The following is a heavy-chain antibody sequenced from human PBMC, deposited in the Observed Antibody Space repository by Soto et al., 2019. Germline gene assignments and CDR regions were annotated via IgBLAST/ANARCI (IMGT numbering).Heavy chain of an antibody. CDR2: ISSSSNTI. CDR3: VRDRDLYRDMFHADL. J-gene: IGHJ4*01. V-gene: IGHV3-48*02. CDR1: GFTFSSYS. D-gene: IGHD3-10*02. Sequence: PGGSLRLSCAASGFTFSSYSMNWVRQAPGKGLEWVSYISSSSNTIYYADSVRGRFTISADNAENSVILQMNSLRDEDSAVYFCVRDRDLYRDMFHADLWGQGTLVTVSS.